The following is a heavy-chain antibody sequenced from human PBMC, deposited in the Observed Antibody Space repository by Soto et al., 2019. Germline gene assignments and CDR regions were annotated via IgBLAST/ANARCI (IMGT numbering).Heavy chain of an antibody. Sequence: ASVKVYCKVSGYTLTELSMHWVRQAPGKGLEWMGGFDPEDGETIYAQKFQGRVTMTEDTSTDTAYMELSSLRSEDTAVYYCATADPGIAVAGTAWSWFDPWGQGTLVTVSS. CDR1: GYTLTELS. CDR2: FDPEDGET. V-gene: IGHV1-24*01. D-gene: IGHD6-19*01. J-gene: IGHJ5*02. CDR3: ATADPGIAVAGTAWSWFDP.